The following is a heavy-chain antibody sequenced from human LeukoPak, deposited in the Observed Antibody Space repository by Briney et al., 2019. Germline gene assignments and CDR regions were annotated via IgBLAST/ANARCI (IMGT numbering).Heavy chain of an antibody. CDR1: GFTFSNYA. CDR2: IDKNDATT. J-gene: IGHJ4*02. Sequence: GGSLRLSCAASGFTFSNYAMSWVRHAPGEGLEWVSSIDKNDATTNYADSVRGRFTISRDNSKNTLHLQMSSLRAEDTAVYYCAKYNGQLLEQWYYDYWGQGTLVIVSS. CDR3: AKYNGQLLEQWYYDY. V-gene: IGHV3-23*01. D-gene: IGHD1/OR15-1a*01.